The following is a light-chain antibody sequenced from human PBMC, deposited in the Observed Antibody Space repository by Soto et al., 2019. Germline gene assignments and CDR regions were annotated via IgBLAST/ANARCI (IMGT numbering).Light chain of an antibody. CDR3: CSFAGSSTVV. CDR2: EGS. V-gene: IGLV2-23*01. Sequence: QSALTQPASVSGSPGHSITCSCTGTSSDVGSYNLVSWYQQHPGKAPKLMIYEGSKRPSGVSNRFSGSKSGNTASLTISGLQAEDEADYYCCSFAGSSTVVFGGGTKVTVL. J-gene: IGLJ2*01. CDR1: SSDVGSYNL.